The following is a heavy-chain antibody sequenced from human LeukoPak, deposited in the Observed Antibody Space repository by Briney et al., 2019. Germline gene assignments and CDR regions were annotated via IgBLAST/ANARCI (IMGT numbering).Heavy chain of an antibody. CDR3: ATSPATGNIYFDL. D-gene: IGHD6-13*01. J-gene: IGHJ2*01. CDR2: LYSGGNT. CDR1: GFTVSSNY. V-gene: IGHV3-66*01. Sequence: GGSLRLSCAASGFTVSSNYMGWVRQAPGKGLEWVSVLYSGGNTYYADSVKGRFTISRDNSKNTLYLQMNSMRAEDTAVYYCATSPATGNIYFDLWGRGTLVTVSS.